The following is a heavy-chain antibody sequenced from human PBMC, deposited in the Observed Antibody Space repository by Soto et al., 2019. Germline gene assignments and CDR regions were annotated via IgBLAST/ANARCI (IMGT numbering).Heavy chain of an antibody. Sequence: PGGSLRLSCAASGFTFSSYGMHWVRQAPGKGLEWVAVISYDGSNKYYADSVKGRFTISRDNSKNTLYLQMNSLRAEDTAVYYCANAQGGYSSSWEDAFDIWGQGTMVTVSS. CDR1: GFTFSSYG. D-gene: IGHD6-13*01. V-gene: IGHV3-30*18. CDR2: ISYDGSNK. CDR3: ANAQGGYSSSWEDAFDI. J-gene: IGHJ3*02.